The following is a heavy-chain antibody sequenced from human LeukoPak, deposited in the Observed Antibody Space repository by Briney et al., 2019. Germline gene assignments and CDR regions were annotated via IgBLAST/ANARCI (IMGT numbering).Heavy chain of an antibody. CDR1: GFIFSDYG. J-gene: IGHJ4*02. CDR2: GRNDGGDK. D-gene: IGHD3-10*01. V-gene: IGHV3-30*02. CDR3: AKHYYGSGSQKYYFDY. Sequence: PGGSLRLSCPASGFIFSDYGMHWVRQAPGKGLEWVTMGRNDGGDKYYADSVRGRFTISRDNSKNTLYLQMNSLRPEDTAVYYCAKHYYGSGSQKYYFDYWGQGTLVTVSS.